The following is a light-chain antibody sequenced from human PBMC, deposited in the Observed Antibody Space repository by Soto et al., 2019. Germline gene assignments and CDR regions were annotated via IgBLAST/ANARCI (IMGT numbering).Light chain of an antibody. CDR2: AAS. CDR3: QQLNTYPVT. CDR1: QSVSSY. V-gene: IGKV1-39*01. J-gene: IGKJ4*01. Sequence: DIQMTQSPSSLSASVGDRVTITCRASQSVSSYLNWYQQKPGKDPRLLIYAASSLQSGVPSRFSGSGSGTDFTLSITSLQPEDCATYYCQQLNTYPVTFGGGTKVDIK.